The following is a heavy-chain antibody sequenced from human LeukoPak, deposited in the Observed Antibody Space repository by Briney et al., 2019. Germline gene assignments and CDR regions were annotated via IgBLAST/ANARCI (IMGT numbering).Heavy chain of an antibody. Sequence: GASVKVSCKASGYTFTDYYMHWVRQAPGQGLEWMGWINPSSGGTNYAQKFQGRVTMTRDTSISTAYMELSRLRSDDTAVYYCARGVQFSGVHIVVLTAPFDYWGQGTLVTVSS. J-gene: IGHJ4*02. D-gene: IGHD2-21*02. CDR2: INPSSGGT. CDR3: ARGVQFSGVHIVVLTAPFDY. V-gene: IGHV1-2*02. CDR1: GYTFTDYY.